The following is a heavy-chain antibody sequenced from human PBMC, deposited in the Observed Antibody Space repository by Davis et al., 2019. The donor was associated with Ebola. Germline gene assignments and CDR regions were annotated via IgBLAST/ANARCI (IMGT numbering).Heavy chain of an antibody. CDR1: GFTFSTYW. CDR2: IKQDGSEK. Sequence: GESLKISCAASGFTFSTYWMSWVRQAPGKGLEWVANIKQDGSEKYYVDSVKGRFTISRDNAKNSLYLQMNSLRAEDMAVYYCAKGIQTGLDYFDYWGQGTLVTVSS. J-gene: IGHJ4*02. V-gene: IGHV3-7*03. CDR3: AKGIQTGLDYFDY. D-gene: IGHD5-18*01.